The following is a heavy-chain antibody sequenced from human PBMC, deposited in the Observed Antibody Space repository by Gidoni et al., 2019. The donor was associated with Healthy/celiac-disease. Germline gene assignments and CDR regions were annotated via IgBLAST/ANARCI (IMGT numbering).Heavy chain of an antibody. V-gene: IGHV3-11*01. CDR3: ARGLDAYYYGSGTPGGMDV. Sequence: QVQLVESGGGWVKPGGSLRLPCAAPGFTFSDYYMSWIRQAPGKGLEWVAYMSSSGSTIYYADTVKGRFTISRDNAKNSLYLKMNSLGAEDTAVYYCARGLDAYYYGSGTPGGMDVWGQGTTVTVSS. CDR1: GFTFSDYY. CDR2: MSSSGSTI. D-gene: IGHD3-10*01. J-gene: IGHJ6*02.